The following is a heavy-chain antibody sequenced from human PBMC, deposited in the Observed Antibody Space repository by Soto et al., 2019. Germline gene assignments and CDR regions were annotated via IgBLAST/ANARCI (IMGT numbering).Heavy chain of an antibody. Sequence: EVQLLESGGGLVQPGGSLRLSCAASGFTFSSFAMCWVRQAPGKGLEWVSTIRRSGDTTYYADSVRGRFTISRDNSKNTLYLQMNSLRAEDTAVFYWAGTYGRRGYWGQGTLVTVSS. D-gene: IGHD1-26*01. CDR3: AGTYGRRGY. V-gene: IGHV3-23*01. CDR2: IRRSGDTT. CDR1: GFTFSSFA. J-gene: IGHJ4*02.